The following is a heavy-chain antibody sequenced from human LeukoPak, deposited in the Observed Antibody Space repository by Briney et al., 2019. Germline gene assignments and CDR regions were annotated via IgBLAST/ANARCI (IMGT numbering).Heavy chain of an antibody. D-gene: IGHD6-19*01. J-gene: IGHJ5*02. CDR2: IKQDGSEK. V-gene: IGHV3-7*05. CDR1: GCTFSSHW. Sequence: GGPLRLSCGASGCTFSSHWMMWVRRAPGKGREWLASIKQDGSEKSYVDSVRGQFTISRDNAKNSLYLQMNTLRAEDTAMYYCARDPGNHSGAWGQGTLVTVSS. CDR3: ARDPGNHSGA.